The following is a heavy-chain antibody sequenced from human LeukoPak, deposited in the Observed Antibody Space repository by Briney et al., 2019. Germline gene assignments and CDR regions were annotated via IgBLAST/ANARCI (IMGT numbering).Heavy chain of an antibody. CDR3: ARDNRAYCGGDCRRAFDY. D-gene: IGHD2-21*02. Sequence: ASVKVSCKASGYTFTGYYMHWVRQAPGQGLEWMGWINPNSGGTNYAQKFQGRVTMTRDTSISTAYMELSRLRSDDTAVYYCARDNRAYCGGDCRRAFDYWGQGTLVTVSS. V-gene: IGHV1-2*02. CDR1: GYTFTGYY. J-gene: IGHJ4*02. CDR2: INPNSGGT.